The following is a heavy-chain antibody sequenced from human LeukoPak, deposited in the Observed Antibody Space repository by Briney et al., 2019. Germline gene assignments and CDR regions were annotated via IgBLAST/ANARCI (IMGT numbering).Heavy chain of an antibody. CDR3: ATSGWYGYYYFDY. D-gene: IGHD6-19*01. J-gene: IGHJ4*02. Sequence: GGSLRLSCAASGFTFSDYYMSWIRQAPGKGLEWVSYISSSGSTIYYADSVKGRFTISRDNAKNSLYLQMNSLRAEDTAVYYGATSGWYGYYYFDYGGQGTLVTVSS. CDR1: GFTFSDYY. CDR2: ISSSGSTI. V-gene: IGHV3-11*04.